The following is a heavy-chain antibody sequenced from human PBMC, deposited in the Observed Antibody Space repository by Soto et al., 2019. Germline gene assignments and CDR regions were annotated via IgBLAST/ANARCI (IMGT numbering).Heavy chain of an antibody. CDR1: GFTFGTYG. J-gene: IGHJ4*02. Sequence: LRLSCTASGFTFGTYGMHWVRQAPGKGLEWVALIWYDGSDKFYADSVKGRFTISRDNSKNTLYLQMNSLRAEDTAVYYCARGSGSYNIDYWGQGTLVTVS. CDR2: IWYDGSDK. CDR3: ARGSGSYNIDY. V-gene: IGHV3-33*01. D-gene: IGHD1-26*01.